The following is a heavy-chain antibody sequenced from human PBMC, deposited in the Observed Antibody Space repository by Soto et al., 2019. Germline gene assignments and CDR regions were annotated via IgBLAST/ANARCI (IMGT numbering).Heavy chain of an antibody. Sequence: QLQLQESGPGLVKPSETLSLTCTVSGGSISSSSYYWGWIRQPPGKGLEWIGSIYYSGSTYYNPSLKSLGTISVDTSKNQFSRKLSSVTAADTAVYYCARRASGYCSSTSCYYAFDIWGQGTMVTVSS. D-gene: IGHD2-2*01. CDR3: ARRASGYCSSTSCYYAFDI. V-gene: IGHV4-39*01. J-gene: IGHJ3*02. CDR2: IYYSGST. CDR1: GGSISSSSYY.